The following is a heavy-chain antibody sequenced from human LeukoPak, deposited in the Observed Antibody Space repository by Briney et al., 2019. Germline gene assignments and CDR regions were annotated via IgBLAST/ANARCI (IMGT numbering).Heavy chain of an antibody. D-gene: IGHD3-22*01. CDR2: IYYSGST. J-gene: IGHJ5*02. CDR3: ARGSDYYDSSGYPFDP. V-gene: IGHV4-59*01. CDR1: GGSISIYY. Sequence: PSETLSLTCTVSGGSISIYYWSWIRQPPGKGLEWIGYIYYSGSTNYNPSLKSRVTISVDTSKNQFSLKLSSVTAADTAVYYCARGSDYYDSSGYPFDPWGQGTLVTVSS.